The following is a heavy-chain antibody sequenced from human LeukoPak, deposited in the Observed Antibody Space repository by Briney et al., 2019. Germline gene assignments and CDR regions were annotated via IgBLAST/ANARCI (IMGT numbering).Heavy chain of an antibody. D-gene: IGHD6-19*01. CDR1: GFTFSSYW. CDR2: IKQDGSEK. V-gene: IGHV3-7*03. J-gene: IGHJ6*02. CDR3: ARFPGGGYSSGWDYYYYGMDV. Sequence: AGGSLRLSCAASGFTFSSYWMSWVRQAPGKGLEWVANIKQDGSEKYYVDSVKGRFTISRDNAKNSLYLQMNSLRAEDTAVYYCARFPGGGYSSGWDYYYYGMDVWGQGTTVTVSS.